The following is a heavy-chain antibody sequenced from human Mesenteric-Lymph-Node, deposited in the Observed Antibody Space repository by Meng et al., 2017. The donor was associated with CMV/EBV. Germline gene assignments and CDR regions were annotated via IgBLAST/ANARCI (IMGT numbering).Heavy chain of an antibody. D-gene: IGHD6-6*01. V-gene: IGHV3-30*02. CDR1: GFTFANFG. CDR3: AKDETSGFSSSGPTDY. Sequence: GESLKISCAASGFTFANFGMHWVRQAPGKGLEWVAFVRYDESNKYYAESVKGRFTISRDNSINTLYLQMDSLRPEDTAVYLCAKDETSGFSSSGPTDYWGQGTLVTVSS. CDR2: VRYDESNK. J-gene: IGHJ4*02.